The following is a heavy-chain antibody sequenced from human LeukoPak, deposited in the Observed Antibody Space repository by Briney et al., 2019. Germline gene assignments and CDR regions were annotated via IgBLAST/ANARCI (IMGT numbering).Heavy chain of an antibody. CDR1: GFTFSSYA. V-gene: IGHV3-30-3*01. CDR3: AKDDRVSLYYFDY. Sequence: PGRSLRLSCAASGFTFSSYAMHWVRQAPGKGLEWVAVISYDGSNKYYADSVKGRFTISRDNSKNTLYLQMNSLRAEDTAVYYCAKDDRVSLYYFDYWGQGTLVTVSS. D-gene: IGHD4-4*01. CDR2: ISYDGSNK. J-gene: IGHJ4*02.